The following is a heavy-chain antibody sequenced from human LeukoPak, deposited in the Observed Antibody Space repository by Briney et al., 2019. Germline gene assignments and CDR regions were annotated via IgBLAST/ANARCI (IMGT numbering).Heavy chain of an antibody. CDR3: ARDPYSGGYGAYYYYYMDV. Sequence: GGSLRLSCAASGFTFSSYGMHWVRQAPGKGLEWVAFIRYDGSNKYYADSVKGRFTISRDNSKNTLYLQMNSLRDEDTAVYYCARDPYSGGYGAYYYYYMDVRGKGTTVTVSS. J-gene: IGHJ6*03. D-gene: IGHD6-19*01. V-gene: IGHV3-30*02. CDR1: GFTFSSYG. CDR2: IRYDGSNK.